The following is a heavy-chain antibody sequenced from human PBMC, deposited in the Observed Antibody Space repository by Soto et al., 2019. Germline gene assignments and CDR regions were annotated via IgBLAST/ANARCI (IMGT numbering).Heavy chain of an antibody. V-gene: IGHV1-18*01. D-gene: IGHD3-16*02. J-gene: IGHJ4*02. CDR3: ARDVTYYDYIWGSYRYTGSDY. Sequence: QVQLVQSGAAVKKPGASVKVSCKASGYTFTSYGISWVRRAPGQGLEWMGWIRAYNGNTNYAKKLEGRVNMTRDTYTSTADMELRILRSDDTAVYYCARDVTYYDYIWGSYRYTGSDYWGQGTLVTVSS. CDR2: IRAYNGNT. CDR1: GYTFTSYG.